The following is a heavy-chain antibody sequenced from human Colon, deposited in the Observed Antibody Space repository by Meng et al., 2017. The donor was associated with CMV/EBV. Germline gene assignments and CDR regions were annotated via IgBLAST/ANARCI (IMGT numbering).Heavy chain of an antibody. CDR2: IYYSGTT. CDR1: GDSIRSHY. V-gene: IGHV4-59*11. D-gene: IGHD5-12*01. CDR3: ARRTTDGYDTVRAFDI. Sequence: GSLRLSCTVSGDSIRSHYWSWIRQPPGKGLEWIGNIYYSGTTNYNPSLESRVIISVDTSKKHFSLRLSSVTAADTAVYFCARRTTDGYDTVRAFDIWGQGTMVTVSS. J-gene: IGHJ3*02.